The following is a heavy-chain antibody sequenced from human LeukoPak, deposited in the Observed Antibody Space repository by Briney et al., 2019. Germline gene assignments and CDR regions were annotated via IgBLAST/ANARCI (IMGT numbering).Heavy chain of an antibody. Sequence: GGSLRLSCAASGFTFSDYYMSWVRQAPGKGLEWVSYISSSGSTIYYADSVKGRFTISRDNAKNSLYLQMNSLRAEDTAVYYCARAAYNWNYEDYWGQGTLVTVSS. J-gene: IGHJ4*02. V-gene: IGHV3-11*01. CDR1: GFTFSDYY. CDR3: ARAAYNWNYEDY. D-gene: IGHD1-7*01. CDR2: ISSSGSTI.